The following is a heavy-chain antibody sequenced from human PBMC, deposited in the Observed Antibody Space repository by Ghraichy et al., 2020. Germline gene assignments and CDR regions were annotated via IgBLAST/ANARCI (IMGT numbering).Heavy chain of an antibody. V-gene: IGHV3-23*01. CDR2: ISGSGGST. Sequence: GESLNISCAASGFTFSSYAMSWVRQAPGKGLEWVSAISGSGGSTYYADSVKGRFTISRDNSKNTLYLQMNSLRAEDTAVYYCAKVAQYSGYDDAFDIWGQGTMVTVSS. D-gene: IGHD5-12*01. CDR3: AKVAQYSGYDDAFDI. CDR1: GFTFSSYA. J-gene: IGHJ3*02.